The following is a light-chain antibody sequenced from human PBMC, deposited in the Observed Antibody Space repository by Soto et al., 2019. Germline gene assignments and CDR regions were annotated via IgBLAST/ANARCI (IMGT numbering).Light chain of an antibody. CDR1: QSVGRRY. Sequence: IVLTQSPGTLSLSPGERATLSCRASQSVGRRYLAWYQQKLGQAPMLLIYDTSERASDIPDRFSGSGSGTDFTLTISRLVPEDFAVYYCQYQGTFGGGTKVEIK. CDR2: DTS. V-gene: IGKV3-20*01. J-gene: IGKJ4*01. CDR3: QYQGT.